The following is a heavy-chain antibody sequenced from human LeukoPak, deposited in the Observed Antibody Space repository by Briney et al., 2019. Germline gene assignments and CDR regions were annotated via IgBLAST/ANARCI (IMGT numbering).Heavy chain of an antibody. D-gene: IGHD6-19*01. CDR2: ISYDGSNK. CDR3: ARDWSEGSSGWYYYGMGV. J-gene: IGHJ6*02. CDR1: GFTFSSYA. V-gene: IGHV3-30-3*01. Sequence: PGRSLRLSCAASGFTFSSYAMHWVRQAPGKGLEWVAVISYDGSNKYYADSVKGRFTISRDNSKNTLYLQMNSLRAEDTAVYYCARDWSEGSSGWYYYGMGVWGQGTTVTVSS.